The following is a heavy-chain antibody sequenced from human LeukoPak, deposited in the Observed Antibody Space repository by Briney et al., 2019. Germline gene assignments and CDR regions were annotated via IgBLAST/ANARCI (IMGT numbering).Heavy chain of an antibody. CDR1: GFTFSSYS. J-gene: IGHJ3*02. CDR2: ISSSSSTI. CDR3: AKDQGYYGSGSYYNPHDAFDI. Sequence: PGGSLRLSCAASGFTFSSYSMNWVRQAPGKGLEWVSYISSSSSTIYYADSVKGRFTISRDNAKNSLYLEMNSLRAEDTAVYYCAKDQGYYGSGSYYNPHDAFDIWGQGTMVTVSS. V-gene: IGHV3-48*04. D-gene: IGHD3-10*01.